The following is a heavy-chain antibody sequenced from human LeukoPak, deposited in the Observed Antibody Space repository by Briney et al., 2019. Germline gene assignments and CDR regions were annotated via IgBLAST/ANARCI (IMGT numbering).Heavy chain of an antibody. Sequence: SETLSLTCTVSGGSISSYYWSWIRQPPGKGLEWIGEINHSGSTNYNPSLKSRVTISVDTSKNQFSLKLSSVTAADTAVYYCARGLRGNYGSGSRYYYGMDVWGKGTTVTVSS. CDR2: INHSGST. J-gene: IGHJ6*04. CDR3: ARGLRGNYGSGSRYYYGMDV. CDR1: GGSISSYY. V-gene: IGHV4-34*01. D-gene: IGHD3-10*01.